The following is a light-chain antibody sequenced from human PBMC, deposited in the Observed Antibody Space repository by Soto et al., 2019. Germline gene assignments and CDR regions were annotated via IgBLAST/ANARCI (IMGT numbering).Light chain of an antibody. Sequence: EIVLTQSPGTLSLSPGERATLFCRASQSVSDMYLAWYQHKPGQAPRLLIYASNRATGIPDRFSGSGSGTDFTLTINRLEPEDFAVYYCQHYGTSALFGPGTKVEIK. J-gene: IGKJ3*01. V-gene: IGKV3-20*01. CDR2: AS. CDR1: QSVSDMY. CDR3: QHYGTSAL.